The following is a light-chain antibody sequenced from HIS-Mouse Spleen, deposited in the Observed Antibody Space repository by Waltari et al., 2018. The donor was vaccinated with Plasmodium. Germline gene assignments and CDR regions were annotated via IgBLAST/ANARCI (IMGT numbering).Light chain of an antibody. CDR3: QQYDNLPYT. J-gene: IGKJ2*01. CDR1: QDISNY. V-gene: IGKV1-33*01. CDR2: DAS. Sequence: DIQMTQSPSSLSASVGDRVTITCQASQDISNYLNWYQQKPGKAPKPLIYDASTLETGVPSRFSGSGSGTDFTFTISSLQPEDIATYYCQQYDNLPYTFGQGTKLEIK.